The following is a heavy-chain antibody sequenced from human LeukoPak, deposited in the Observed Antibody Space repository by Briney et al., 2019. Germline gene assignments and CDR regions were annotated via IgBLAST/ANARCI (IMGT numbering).Heavy chain of an antibody. J-gene: IGHJ4*02. CDR2: FSGSGGGT. Sequence: GGSLRLSCAASGFTFSTYAMSWVRQAPRKGLEWVSGFSGSGGGTYYADSVKGRFTISRDNAKNSLYLQMNSLRAEDTAVYYCARELQWLVPPDYWGQGTLVTVSS. D-gene: IGHD6-19*01. CDR1: GFTFSTYA. CDR3: ARELQWLVPPDY. V-gene: IGHV3-23*01.